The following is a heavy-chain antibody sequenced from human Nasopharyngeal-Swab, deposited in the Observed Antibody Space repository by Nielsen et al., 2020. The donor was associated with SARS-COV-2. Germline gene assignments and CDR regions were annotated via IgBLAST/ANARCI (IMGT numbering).Heavy chain of an antibody. CDR3: ARGLAAAWYGIYYFDY. CDR1: GGSISSTSYY. J-gene: IGHJ4*01. V-gene: IGHV4-39*07. Sequence: SETLSLTCTVSGGSISSTSYYWGWIRQPPGKGLEWIGNIYYSGSTYYNPSLKSRVTISVDTSKNQFSLKLTSVTAADTAVYYCARGLAAAWYGIYYFDYWGHGTLVTVSS. D-gene: IGHD6-13*01. CDR2: IYYSGST.